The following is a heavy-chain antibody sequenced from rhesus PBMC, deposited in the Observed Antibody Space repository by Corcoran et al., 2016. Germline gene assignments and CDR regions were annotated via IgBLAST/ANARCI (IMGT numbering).Heavy chain of an antibody. CDR2: VDPEDGEV. D-gene: IGHD6-13*01. J-gene: IGHJ4*01. Sequence: EVQLMQSGAEVKKPGASVKISCKASGYTFTDYYLHWVRQAPGKGFEWMGRVDPEDGEVVHAQQFQDRVTMTADTSTDTAYMELSSLRSEDTAVYYCAIGIIVGRDYWGQGVLVTVSS. V-gene: IGHV1-111*02. CDR1: GYTFTDYY. CDR3: AIGIIVGRDY.